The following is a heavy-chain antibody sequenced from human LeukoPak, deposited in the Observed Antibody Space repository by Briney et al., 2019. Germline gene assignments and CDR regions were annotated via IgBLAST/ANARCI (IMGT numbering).Heavy chain of an antibody. D-gene: IGHD6-13*01. Sequence: GGSLRLSCAAFGFTFSSYAMHWVRQAPGKGLEWVAVISYDGSNKYYADSVKGRFTISRDNSKNTLYLQMNSLRAEDTAVYYCARDFIAAAGPFDYWGQGTLVTVSS. CDR3: ARDFIAAAGPFDY. CDR2: ISYDGSNK. CDR1: GFTFSSYA. J-gene: IGHJ4*02. V-gene: IGHV3-30-3*01.